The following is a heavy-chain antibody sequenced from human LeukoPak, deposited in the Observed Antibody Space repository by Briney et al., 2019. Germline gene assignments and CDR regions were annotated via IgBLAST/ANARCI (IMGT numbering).Heavy chain of an antibody. CDR2: IRNDGTNK. CDR1: GFTFGSYG. D-gene: IGHD6-13*01. Sequence: GGSLRLSCAASGFTFGSYGMHWVRQAPGKGLEWVAFIRNDGTNKYYADSVKGRFTISRDNSKNTLYLQMNSLRAEDTAVYNCAKVLSSSWGYFDSWGQGTLVTVSS. V-gene: IGHV3-30*02. J-gene: IGHJ4*02. CDR3: AKVLSSSWGYFDS.